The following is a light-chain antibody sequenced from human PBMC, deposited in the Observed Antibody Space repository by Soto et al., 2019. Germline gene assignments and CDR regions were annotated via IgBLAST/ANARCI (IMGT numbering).Light chain of an antibody. CDR3: QQYGNSPQT. Sequence: SVLTQSPATLSLSPGDRATLSCGASQSVTNNYLAWYQQRPGQAPRLLIYGASSRATGIPNRFSGSGSGTDFTLTISRLEPEDFAVYYCQQYGNSPQTFGQGTKV. J-gene: IGKJ1*01. V-gene: IGKV3-20*01. CDR1: QSVTNNY. CDR2: GAS.